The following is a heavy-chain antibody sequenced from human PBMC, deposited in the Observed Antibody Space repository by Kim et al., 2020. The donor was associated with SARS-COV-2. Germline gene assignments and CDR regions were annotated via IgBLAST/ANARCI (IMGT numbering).Heavy chain of an antibody. V-gene: IGHV1-3*01. Sequence: ASVKVSCKASGYTFTSYAMHWVRQAPGQRLEWMGWINAGNGNTKYSQKFQGRVTITRDTSASTAYMELSSLRSEDTAVYYCARTRGGLLWFGQVSGYFDYWGRGTRVTVSS. CDR2: INAGNGNT. CDR3: ARTRGGLLWFGQVSGYFDY. CDR1: GYTFTSYA. J-gene: IGHJ4*02. D-gene: IGHD3-10*01.